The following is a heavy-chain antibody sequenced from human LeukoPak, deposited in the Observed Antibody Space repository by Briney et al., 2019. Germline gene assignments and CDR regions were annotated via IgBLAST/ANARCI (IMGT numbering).Heavy chain of an antibody. CDR1: GFTLSSYG. Sequence: QPGRSLRLSCAASGFTLSSYGMHWVSQAPGKGLEWEAVIWYDGSNKYYADSVKGRFTISRDNSKNTLYLQMNSLRAEDTAVYYCARGPYSSSSWYYYGMDVWGQGTTVTVSS. CDR2: IWYDGSNK. V-gene: IGHV3-33*01. CDR3: ARGPYSSSSWYYYGMDV. J-gene: IGHJ6*02. D-gene: IGHD6-13*01.